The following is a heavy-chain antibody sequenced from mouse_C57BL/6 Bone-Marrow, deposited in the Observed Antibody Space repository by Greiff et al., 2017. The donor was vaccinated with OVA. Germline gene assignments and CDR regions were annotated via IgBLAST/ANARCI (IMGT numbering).Heavy chain of an antibody. J-gene: IGHJ4*01. CDR1: GYTFTSYW. CDR2: INPSNGGT. Sequence: QVQLQQPGTELVKPGASVKLSCKASGYTFTSYWMHWVKQRPGQGLEWIGNINPSNGGTNYNEKFKSQATLTVDKSSSTAYMQLSSLTSEDSAVYYCARGRLRRGYAMDYWGQGTSVTVSS. V-gene: IGHV1-53*01. D-gene: IGHD2-4*01. CDR3: ARGRLRRGYAMDY.